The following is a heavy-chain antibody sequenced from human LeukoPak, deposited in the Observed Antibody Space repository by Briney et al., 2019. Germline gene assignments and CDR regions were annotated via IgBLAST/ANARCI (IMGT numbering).Heavy chain of an antibody. V-gene: IGHV3-30*18. CDR1: GFTFSSYG. Sequence: GGSLRLSCAASGFTFSSYGMHWVRQAPGKGLEWVAVISYDGSNKYYADSVKGRFTISRDNSKNTLYLQMNSLRGEDRAVYYCAKDEDESITGGNWFDPWGQGTLVTISS. CDR2: ISYDGSNK. CDR3: AKDEDESITGGNWFDP. D-gene: IGHD1-14*01. J-gene: IGHJ5*02.